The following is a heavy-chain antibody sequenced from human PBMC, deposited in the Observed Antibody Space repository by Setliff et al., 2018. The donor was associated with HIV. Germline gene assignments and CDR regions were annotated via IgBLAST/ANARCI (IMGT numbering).Heavy chain of an antibody. CDR2: FHPYSGHT. V-gene: IGHV1-2*06. D-gene: IGHD3-9*01. CDR3: VIQDILTSYYIFDY. Sequence: ASVKVSCKASGYNFNNYFLHWVRQAPGQVLEWMRRFHPYSGHTNYAQNFQGRVTMTMDASITTVHMELIRLTSDDTAVYYCVIQDILTSYYIFDYWCQGTLVTVS. CDR1: GYNFNNYF. J-gene: IGHJ4*02.